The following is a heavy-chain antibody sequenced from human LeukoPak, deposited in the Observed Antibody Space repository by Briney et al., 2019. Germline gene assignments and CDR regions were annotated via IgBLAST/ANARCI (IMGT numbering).Heavy chain of an antibody. D-gene: IGHD4-17*01. V-gene: IGHV1-3*01. J-gene: IGHJ4*02. CDR3: ARPGYGDTPPRY. Sequence: ASVKVSCKASGYTFTNYAMHWVRQAPGQRLEWMGWINAGNGNTNYSQKFQGRVTVTRDTSASTAYMELSSLRSEDTAVYYCARPGYGDTPPRYWGQGTLVTVSS. CDR2: INAGNGNT. CDR1: GYTFTNYA.